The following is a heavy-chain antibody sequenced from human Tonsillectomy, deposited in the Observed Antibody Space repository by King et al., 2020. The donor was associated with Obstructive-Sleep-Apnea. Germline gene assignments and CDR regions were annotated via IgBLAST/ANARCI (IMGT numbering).Heavy chain of an antibody. CDR2: ISSSISYI. D-gene: IGHD3-9*01. V-gene: IGHV3-21*01. CDR1: GFTFSSYS. Sequence: VQLVESGGGLVKPGGSLRLSCAASGFTFSSYSMNWVRQAPGKGLEWVSSISSSISYIYYADSVKGRFTISRDNAKNPLYLQMNSLRAEDTAVYYCARDKRRGYDILTGYYKGAFDIWGQGTMVTVSS. J-gene: IGHJ3*02. CDR3: ARDKRRGYDILTGYYKGAFDI.